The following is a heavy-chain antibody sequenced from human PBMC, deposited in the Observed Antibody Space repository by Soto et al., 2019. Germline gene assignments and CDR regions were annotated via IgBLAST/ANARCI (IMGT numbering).Heavy chain of an antibody. J-gene: IGHJ6*01. CDR2: IIPSFGTA. CDR3: ARAVAADSDV. Sequence: QVQLVQSGAEVKKPGSSVNVSCKASGGTFSSYSISWLRQAPGQGLEWIGGIIPSFGTANYAQKFQGRVTITADKSTSTASMELSSLSSEDTAVYYCARAVAADSDVCGQGTTVTVSS. CDR1: GGTFSSYS. D-gene: IGHD6-19*01. V-gene: IGHV1-69*06.